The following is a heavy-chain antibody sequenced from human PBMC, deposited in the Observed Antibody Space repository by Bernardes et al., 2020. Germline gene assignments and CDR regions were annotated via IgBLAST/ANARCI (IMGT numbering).Heavy chain of an antibody. J-gene: IGHJ6*02. V-gene: IGHV1-8*01. Sequence: ASVKVSCKASGYTFTSYDINWVRQATGQGLEWMGWMNPNSGNTGYAQKFQGRVTMTRNTSISTAYMELSSLRSEDTAVYYCARGVYYYGHYYYGMDVWGQGTTVTVSS. CDR3: ARGVYYYGHYYYGMDV. D-gene: IGHD3-10*01. CDR1: GYTFTSYD. CDR2: MNPNSGNT.